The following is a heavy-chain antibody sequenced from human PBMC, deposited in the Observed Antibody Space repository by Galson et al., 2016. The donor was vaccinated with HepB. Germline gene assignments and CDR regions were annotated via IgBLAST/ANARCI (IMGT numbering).Heavy chain of an antibody. V-gene: IGHV4-31*03. CDR2: IFDSGST. J-gene: IGHJ4*02. CDR3: ARSAGGVFDY. D-gene: IGHD2-8*02. Sequence: LSLTCTVSGGSISSGGFYWSWIRQHPGKGLEWIGYIFDSGSTYYNPSLKSRVSISADTSMNQFSLKLTSVTAADTAVYYCARSAGGVFDYWGQGTLVAVSS. CDR1: GGSISSGGFY.